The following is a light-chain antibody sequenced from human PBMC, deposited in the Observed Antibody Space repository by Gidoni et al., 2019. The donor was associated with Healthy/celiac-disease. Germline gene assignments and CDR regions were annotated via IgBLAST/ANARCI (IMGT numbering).Light chain of an antibody. Sequence: DIQMTQSPSSLSASVGDRVTSTCRASQSISSYLNWYQQKPGKAPKLLIYAASSLQSGVPSRFSGRGSGTDFTLTISSLQPEDFATYYCQQSYSTPRTFGGGTKVEIK. J-gene: IGKJ4*01. CDR1: QSISSY. CDR2: AAS. CDR3: QQSYSTPRT. V-gene: IGKV1-39*01.